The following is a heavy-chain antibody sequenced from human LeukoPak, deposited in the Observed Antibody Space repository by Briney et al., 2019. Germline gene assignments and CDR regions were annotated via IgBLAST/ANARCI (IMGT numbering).Heavy chain of an antibody. D-gene: IGHD3-16*02. CDR1: GYSFTNYD. V-gene: IGHV7-4-1*02. CDR3: ARAFQHLGELSLPNY. Sequence: ASVKVSCKASGYSFTNYDINWVRQAPGQGLEWMGWIHPSTGNPTYAQGFTGRFVFSLDTSVSTTYLQISSLKAEDTAVYYCARAFQHLGELSLPNYWGQGTLVTVSS. J-gene: IGHJ4*02. CDR2: IHPSTGNP.